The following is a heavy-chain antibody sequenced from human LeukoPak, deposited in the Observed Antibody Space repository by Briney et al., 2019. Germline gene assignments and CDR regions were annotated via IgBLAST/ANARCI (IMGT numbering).Heavy chain of an antibody. CDR1: GGTFSSYA. Sequence: ASVKVSCKASGGTFSSYAISWVRQVPGQGLEWMGGIIPIFGTANYAQKFQGRVSITTDESTSTAYMELSSLSSYDTAVYYCARGENYDSSGYYVPTYDYWGQGTLVTVSS. J-gene: IGHJ4*02. D-gene: IGHD3-22*01. V-gene: IGHV1-69*05. CDR3: ARGENYDSSGYYVPTYDY. CDR2: IIPIFGTA.